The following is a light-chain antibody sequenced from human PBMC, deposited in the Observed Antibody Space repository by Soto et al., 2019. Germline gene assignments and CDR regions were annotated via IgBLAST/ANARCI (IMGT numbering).Light chain of an antibody. Sequence: QSALTQPASVSGSPGQSITISCTGTSNDIGTSNFVSWYQHHPGKAPKLMIYDVSNRPSGVSDRFSGSKSGNTASLTISGRQAVDEAEYYCSSYTISSPVVFRGGTTLTVL. CDR1: SNDIGTSNF. V-gene: IGLV2-14*03. CDR3: SSYTISSPVV. J-gene: IGLJ2*01. CDR2: DVS.